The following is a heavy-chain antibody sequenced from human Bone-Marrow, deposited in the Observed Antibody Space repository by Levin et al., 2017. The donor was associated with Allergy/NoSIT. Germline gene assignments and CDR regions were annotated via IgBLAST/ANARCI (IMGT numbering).Heavy chain of an antibody. Sequence: GGSLRLFCAASGFTFSSYWMDWVRQSPGKGLEWVANIKPDGSEEYYVDSVKGRFTISRDNAKNSLFLQMNGLRAEDTAIYYCVRKVMSGGYFDYWGQGTLVTISS. CDR3: VRKVMSGGYFDY. J-gene: IGHJ4*02. V-gene: IGHV3-7*01. CDR1: GFTFSSYW. D-gene: IGHD2-8*02. CDR2: IKPDGSEE.